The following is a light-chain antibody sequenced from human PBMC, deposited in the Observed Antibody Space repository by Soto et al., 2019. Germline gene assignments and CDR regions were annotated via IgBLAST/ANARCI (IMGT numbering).Light chain of an antibody. CDR2: RDS. J-gene: IGLJ3*02. Sequence: SYELTQPLSVSVVLGQTARITCGGNNIGSKNVHWYQQKPGQAPVLGIYRDSNRPSGIPERFSGSNSGNTATLTISRAQAGDEADYYCQVWDSSTARVFGGGTKVTVL. CDR1: NIGSKN. CDR3: QVWDSSTARV. V-gene: IGLV3-9*01.